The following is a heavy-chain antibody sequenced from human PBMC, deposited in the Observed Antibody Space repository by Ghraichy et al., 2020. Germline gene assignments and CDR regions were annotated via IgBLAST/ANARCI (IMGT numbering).Heavy chain of an antibody. CDR1: GFTFSSYS. CDR3: ARDPGGAAPASFDY. D-gene: IGHD6-6*01. V-gene: IGHV3-21*01. Sequence: GGSLRLSCAASGFTFSSYSMNWVRQAPGKGLEWVSSISSSSSYIYYADSVKGRFTISRDNAKNSLYLQMNSLRAEDTAVYYCARDPGGAAPASFDYWGQGTLVTVSS. CDR2: ISSSSSYI. J-gene: IGHJ4*02.